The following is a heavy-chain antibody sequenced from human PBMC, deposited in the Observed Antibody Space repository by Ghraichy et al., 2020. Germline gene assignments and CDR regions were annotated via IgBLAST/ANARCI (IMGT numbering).Heavy chain of an antibody. J-gene: IGHJ4*02. D-gene: IGHD5-24*01. Sequence: GESLNISCAASGFTFRKSWIHWVRQAPGKGLVWVSRINSDGSSTNYADSVKGRFTISRDNAKNTLYLQMNSLRAEDTAVYYCARVSAYNWFDCWGQGTLVTVSS. CDR1: GFTFRKSW. V-gene: IGHV3-74*01. CDR3: ARVSAYNWFDC. CDR2: INSDGSST.